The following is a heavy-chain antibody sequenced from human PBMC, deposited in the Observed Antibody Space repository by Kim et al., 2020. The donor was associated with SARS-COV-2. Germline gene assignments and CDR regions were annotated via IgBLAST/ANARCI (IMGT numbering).Heavy chain of an antibody. V-gene: IGHV1-46*01. J-gene: IGHJ6*02. D-gene: IGHD1-26*01. CDR1: GYTFTSYY. CDR3: ARETGDTGIVGATKWDYYYYGMDV. CDR2: INPSGGST. Sequence: ASVKVSCKASGYTFTSYYMHWVRQAPGQGLEWMGIINPSGGSTSYAQKFQGRVTMTRDTSTSTVYMELSSLRSEDTAVYYCARETGDTGIVGATKWDYYYYGMDVWGQGTTVTVSS.